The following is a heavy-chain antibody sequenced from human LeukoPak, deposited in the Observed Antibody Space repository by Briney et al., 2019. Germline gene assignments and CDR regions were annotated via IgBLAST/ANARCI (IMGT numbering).Heavy chain of an antibody. J-gene: IGHJ4*02. D-gene: IGHD1-26*01. CDR2: ISSSGSTI. CDR1: GFTFSSYE. V-gene: IGHV3-48*03. Sequence: GGSLRLSCAASGFTFSSYEMNWVRQAPGKGLEWVSYISSSGSTIYYADSVKGRFNISRDNAKNSLYLQINRLRPDDTAVYYCARVGREAVDYWGQGTLVTVSS. CDR3: ARVGREAVDY.